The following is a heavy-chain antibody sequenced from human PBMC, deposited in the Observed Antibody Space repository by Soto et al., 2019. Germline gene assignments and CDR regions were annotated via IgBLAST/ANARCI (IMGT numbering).Heavy chain of an antibody. CDR3: DRTAGMFSVGTSPKVLYHYFDS. CDR2: ISPYNGNT. J-gene: IGHJ5*01. V-gene: IGHV1-18*01. D-gene: IGHD1-7*01. Sequence: ASVKVSCKASGYTFTKYGIAWVRQAPGQGLEWMGWISPYNGNTVYAQKVEGRVTMTTDTSTTTAYMELKSLRSDDTALYYCDRTAGMFSVGTSPKVLYHYFDSWGQGTLVTVSS. CDR1: GYTFTKYG.